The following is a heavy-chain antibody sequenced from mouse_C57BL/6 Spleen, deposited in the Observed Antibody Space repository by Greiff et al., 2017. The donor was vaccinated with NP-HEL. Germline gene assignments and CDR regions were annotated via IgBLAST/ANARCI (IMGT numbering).Heavy chain of an antibody. V-gene: IGHV1-69*01. CDR3: ARGNYYGSPYFDY. D-gene: IGHD1-1*01. Sequence: VQLQQSGAELVMPGASVKLSCKASGYTFTSYWMHWVKQRPGQGLEWIGEIDPSDSYTNYNQKFKGKSTLTVDKSSSTAYMQLSSLTSEDSAVYYCARGNYYGSPYFDYWGQGTTLTVSS. CDR2: IDPSDSYT. CDR1: GYTFTSYW. J-gene: IGHJ2*01.